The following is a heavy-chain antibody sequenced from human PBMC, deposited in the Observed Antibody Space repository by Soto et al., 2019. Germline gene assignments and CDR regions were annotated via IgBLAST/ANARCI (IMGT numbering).Heavy chain of an antibody. CDR1: GYSFTSYW. Sequence: GESLKISCKGSGYSFTSYWIGWVRQMPGKGLEWMGRIDPRDSYVTYSQSFEGHVTISADTSISTAYLQWGSLKASDTAMYYCARIYCTTATCDSWFDPWGQGTLVTVSS. V-gene: IGHV5-10-1*01. CDR2: IDPRDSYV. D-gene: IGHD2-2*01. J-gene: IGHJ5*02. CDR3: ARIYCTTATCDSWFDP.